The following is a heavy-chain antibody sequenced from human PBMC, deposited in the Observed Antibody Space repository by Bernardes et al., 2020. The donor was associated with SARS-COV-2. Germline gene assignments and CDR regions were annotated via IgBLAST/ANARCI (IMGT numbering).Heavy chain of an antibody. CDR2: INQDGSQR. CDR3: AQHPSSSFNN. J-gene: IGHJ4*02. V-gene: IGHV3-7*02. D-gene: IGHD6-13*01. CDR1: GFTFSRYW. Sequence: GGSLRVSCAASGFTFSRYWMSWLRQAPGKGLEWVANINQDGSQRNYVDSVRGRFTISRDNAANSLFLQLNSLRDEDTAIYYCAQHPSSSFNNWGQGSL.